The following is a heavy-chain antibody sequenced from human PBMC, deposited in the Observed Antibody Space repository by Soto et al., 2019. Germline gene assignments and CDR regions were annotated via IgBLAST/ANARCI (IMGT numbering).Heavy chain of an antibody. J-gene: IGHJ5*02. V-gene: IGHV3-30*18. D-gene: IGHD6-13*01. CDR2: ISYDGSNK. CDR3: AKVKGSSSWYDH. Sequence: GGSLRLSCAASGFTFSSYGMHWVRQAPGKGLEWVAVISYDGSNKYYADSVKGRFTISRDNSKNTLYLQMNSLRAEDTAVYYCAKVKGSSSWYDHWGQGTLVTVSS. CDR1: GFTFSSYG.